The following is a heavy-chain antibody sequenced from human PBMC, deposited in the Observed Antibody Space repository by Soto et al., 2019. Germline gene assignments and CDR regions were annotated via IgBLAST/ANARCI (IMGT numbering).Heavy chain of an antibody. J-gene: IGHJ5*02. CDR2: IIPIFGTA. CDR3: ARDVLAARLVYWFDP. CDR1: GGTFSSYA. D-gene: IGHD3-3*02. V-gene: IGHV1-69*06. Sequence: QVQLVQSGAEVKKPGSSVKVSCKASGGTFSSYAISWVRQAPGQGLEWMGGIIPIFGTANYAQKFPGRVTITADKATSTAYMELSSLRSEDTAVYYCARDVLAARLVYWFDPWGQGTLVTVSS.